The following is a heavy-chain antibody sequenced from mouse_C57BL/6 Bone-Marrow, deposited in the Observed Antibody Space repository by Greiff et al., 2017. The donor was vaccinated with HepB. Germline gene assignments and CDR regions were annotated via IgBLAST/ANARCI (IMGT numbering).Heavy chain of an antibody. D-gene: IGHD1-1*01. CDR1: GYTFTSYG. CDR2: IYPRSGNT. CDR3: ARGEDYYGSSPSMDY. Sequence: VQLQQSGAELARPGASVKLSCKASGYTFTSYGISWVKQSTGQGLEWIGEIYPRSGNTYYNEKFKGKATLTADKSSSTAYMELRSLTSEDSAVYVCARGEDYYGSSPSMDYWGQGTSVTVSS. J-gene: IGHJ4*01. V-gene: IGHV1-81*01.